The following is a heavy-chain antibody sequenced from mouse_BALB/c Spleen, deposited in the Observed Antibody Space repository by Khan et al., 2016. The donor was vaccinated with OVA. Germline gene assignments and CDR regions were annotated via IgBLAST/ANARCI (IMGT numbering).Heavy chain of an antibody. Sequence: EVQLQESGPGLVKPSQSLSLTCSVTGYSITSGYFWNWIRQFPGNKLEWMGYIRYDGNSNYNPSLKNRISITRDTSKNQFFLTLNSVTPEDTDTYDCARGGSSGPAWFAYWGQGTLVTVSA. V-gene: IGHV3-6*02. CDR3: ARGGSSGPAWFAY. D-gene: IGHD3-1*01. CDR1: GYSITSGYF. CDR2: IRYDGNS. J-gene: IGHJ3*01.